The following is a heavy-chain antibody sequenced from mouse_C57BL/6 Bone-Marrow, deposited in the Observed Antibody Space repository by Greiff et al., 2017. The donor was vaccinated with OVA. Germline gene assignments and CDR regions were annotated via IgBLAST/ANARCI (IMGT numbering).Heavy chain of an antibody. J-gene: IGHJ1*03. Sequence: VQLQQSGAELVRPGASVTLSCKASGYTFTDYEMHWVKQTPVHGLEWIGAIDPETGGTAYNQKFKGKAILTADKSSSTAYMELRSLTSEDSAIYYCTRGEIYYGNYGYFDIWGTGTTVTVSS. CDR1: GYTFTDYE. D-gene: IGHD2-1*01. CDR3: TRGEIYYGNYGYFDI. V-gene: IGHV1-15*01. CDR2: IDPETGGT.